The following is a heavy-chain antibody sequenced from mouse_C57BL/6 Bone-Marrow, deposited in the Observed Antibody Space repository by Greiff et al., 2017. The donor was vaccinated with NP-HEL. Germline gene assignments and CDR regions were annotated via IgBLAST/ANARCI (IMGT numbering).Heavy chain of an antibody. CDR1: GFSFNTYA. CDR3: VRQGYGTPWYFDV. J-gene: IGHJ1*03. Sequence: EVQRVESGGGLVQPKGSLKLSCAASGFSFNTYAMNWVRQAPGKGLEWVARIRSKSNNYATYYADSVKDRFTISRDDSESMLYLQMNNLKTEDTAMYYCVRQGYGTPWYFDVWGTGTTVTVSS. V-gene: IGHV10-1*01. D-gene: IGHD1-1*01. CDR2: IRSKSNNYAT.